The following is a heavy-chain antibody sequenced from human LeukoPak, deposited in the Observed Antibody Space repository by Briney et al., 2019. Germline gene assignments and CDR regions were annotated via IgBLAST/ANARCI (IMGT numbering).Heavy chain of an antibody. CDR2: ISSSSSYI. CDR3: AGDGGSGSFDY. CDR1: GFTFSSYS. D-gene: IGHD3-10*01. V-gene: IGHV3-21*01. Sequence: GGSLRLSCAASGFTFSSYSMNWVRQAPGKGLEWVSSISSSSSYIYYADSVKGRFTISRDNAKNSLYLQMNSLRAEDTAVYYCAGDGGSGSFDYWGQGTLVTVSS. J-gene: IGHJ4*02.